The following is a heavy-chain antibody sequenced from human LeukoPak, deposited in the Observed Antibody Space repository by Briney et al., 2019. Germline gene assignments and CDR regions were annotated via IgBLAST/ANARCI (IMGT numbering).Heavy chain of an antibody. J-gene: IGHJ3*02. V-gene: IGHV1-69*01. D-gene: IGHD5-18*01. CDR2: IIPVFGTA. Sequence: SVKVSCKASGGTFSSYAISWVRQAPGQGLEWMGGIIPVFGTAIYAQKFQGRVTITADESTSTAYMALSTLRSDDTAVYYCASASRGYSYGPNDAFDIWGQGTMVTVSS. CDR1: GGTFSSYA. CDR3: ASASRGYSYGPNDAFDI.